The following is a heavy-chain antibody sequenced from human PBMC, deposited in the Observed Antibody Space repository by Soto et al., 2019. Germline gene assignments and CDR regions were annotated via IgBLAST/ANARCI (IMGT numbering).Heavy chain of an antibody. CDR2: ISGTGSHT. CDR3: VRDRLEPGLDV. J-gene: IGHJ6*02. CDR1: GFTFSSYA. Sequence: GGSLRLSCAASGFTFSSYAMSWVRQAPGKGLEWVSAISGTGSHTKYAASVEGRFTISRDNAKNSLYLHMISLRAEDAAVYYCVRDRLEPGLDVWGQGTTVTVSS. D-gene: IGHD1-1*01. V-gene: IGHV3-23*01.